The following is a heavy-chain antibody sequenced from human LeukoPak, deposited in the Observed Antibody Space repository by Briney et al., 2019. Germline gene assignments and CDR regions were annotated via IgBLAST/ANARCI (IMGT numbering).Heavy chain of an antibody. Sequence: SETLSLTCTVSGGSISSGGYYWSWIRQPPGKGLEWIGYIYHSGSTYYNPSLKSRVTISVDTSKNQFSLKLSSVTAADTAVYYCAREPRGELNYYYMDVWGKGTTVTVSS. V-gene: IGHV4-30-2*01. J-gene: IGHJ6*03. CDR3: AREPRGELNYYYMDV. CDR2: IYHSGST. CDR1: GGSISSGGYY. D-gene: IGHD1-7*01.